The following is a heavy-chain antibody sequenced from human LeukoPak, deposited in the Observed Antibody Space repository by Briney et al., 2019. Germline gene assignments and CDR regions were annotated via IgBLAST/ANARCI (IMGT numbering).Heavy chain of an antibody. CDR1: GYTFTGYY. D-gene: IGHD6-19*01. Sequence: AASVKVSCKASGYTFTGYYIHWVRQAPGQGLEWMGWINPNSGGTNYAQKFQGRVTMTRDTSISTAYMELSRLRSDDTAVYYCARPRVAVAGQNAFDIWGQGTMVTVSS. CDR2: INPNSGGT. V-gene: IGHV1-2*02. CDR3: ARPRVAVAGQNAFDI. J-gene: IGHJ3*02.